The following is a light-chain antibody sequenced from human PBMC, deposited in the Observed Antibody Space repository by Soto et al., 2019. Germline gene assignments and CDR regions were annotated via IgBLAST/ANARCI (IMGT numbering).Light chain of an antibody. CDR1: SSDVGGYNS. CDR2: EVS. CDR3: SSYTTNTGLEYV. V-gene: IGLV2-14*01. Sequence: QSALTQPASVSGSPGQSITMSCTGTSSDVGGYNSVSWYQHHPGKAPKLMIYEVSNRPSGVSDRFSGSKSGNTASLTISGLQAEDEADYYCSSYTTNTGLEYVFGTGTKVTVL. J-gene: IGLJ1*01.